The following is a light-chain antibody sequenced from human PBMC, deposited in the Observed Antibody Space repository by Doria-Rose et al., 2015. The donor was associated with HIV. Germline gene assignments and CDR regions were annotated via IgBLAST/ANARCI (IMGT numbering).Light chain of an antibody. CDR3: HQYGTSWT. V-gene: IGKV3-20*01. J-gene: IGKJ1*01. CDR1: QSFSSTY. Sequence: EIVLTQSPGTLSLSPGERATLSCRASQSFSSTYLAWYQQKPGQAPSLLIYDGSTRATGIPDRFSASGSGTDFTLTINRLEPEVFAPYYCHQYGTSWTFGQGTKVEI. CDR2: DGS.